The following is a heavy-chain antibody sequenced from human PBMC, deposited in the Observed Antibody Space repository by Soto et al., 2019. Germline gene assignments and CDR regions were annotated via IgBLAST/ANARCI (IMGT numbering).Heavy chain of an antibody. J-gene: IGHJ6*03. V-gene: IGHV4-39*01. CDR1: GGSISSSSYY. Sequence: SETLSLTCTVSGGSISSSSYYWGWIRQPPGKGLEWIGSIYYSGSTYYNPSLKSRVTISVDTSKNQFSLKLSSLTAADTAVYYCARQSVGVVITYYYYYYYMDVWGKGTTVTVSS. CDR3: ARQSVGVVITYYYYYYYMDV. D-gene: IGHD3-3*01. CDR2: IYYSGST.